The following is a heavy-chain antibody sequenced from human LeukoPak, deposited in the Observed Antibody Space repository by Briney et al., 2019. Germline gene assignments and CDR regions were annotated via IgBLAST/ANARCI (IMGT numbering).Heavy chain of an antibody. CDR1: GFTFDDYA. J-gene: IGHJ1*01. Sequence: GGSLRLSCAASGFTFDDYAMHWVRQAPGKGLEWVSGISWNSNSIGYADSVKGRFTISRDNAKNSLYLQMNSLRPEDTALYYCPKDTGGVVAQYFQHWGQGTLVTVSS. D-gene: IGHD2-8*01. V-gene: IGHV3-9*01. CDR3: PKDTGGVVAQYFQH. CDR2: ISWNSNSI.